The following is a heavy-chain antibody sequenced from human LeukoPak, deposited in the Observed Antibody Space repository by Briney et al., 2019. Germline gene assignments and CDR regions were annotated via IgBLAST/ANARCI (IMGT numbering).Heavy chain of an antibody. J-gene: IGHJ4*02. CDR1: GGSISSYY. CDR3: ARGAYYYDSSGYLNYFDY. D-gene: IGHD3-22*01. CDR2: IYTSGST. V-gene: IGHV4-4*07. Sequence: SETLSLTCTVSGGSISSYYWSWIRQPAGKGLEWIGRIYTSGSTNYNPSLKSRVTMSVDTSKNQFSLKLSSVTAADTAVYYCARGAYYYDSSGYLNYFDYWGQGTLVTVSS.